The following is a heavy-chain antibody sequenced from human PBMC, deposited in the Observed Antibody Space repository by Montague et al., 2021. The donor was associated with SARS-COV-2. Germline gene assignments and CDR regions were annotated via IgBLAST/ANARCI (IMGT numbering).Heavy chain of an antibody. D-gene: IGHD6-19*01. CDR1: GWSFSGYY. V-gene: IGHV4-34*01. CDR3: ARSREEVTPIAVLITVGMHDFDS. Sequence: SETLSLTCAVYGWSFSGYYWSWFRQAPGEGLEWVGEINHSGSTHYNPSLKSRVSMSFDTSKNQFSLKMRSVTAADTAVFYCARSREEVTPIAVLITVGMHDFDSWGQGTLVTVSS. CDR2: INHSGST. J-gene: IGHJ4*02.